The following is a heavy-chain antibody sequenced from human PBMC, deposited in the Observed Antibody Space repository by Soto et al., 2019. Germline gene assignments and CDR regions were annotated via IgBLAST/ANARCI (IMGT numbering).Heavy chain of an antibody. CDR2: MNPNSGNT. V-gene: IGHV1-8*01. CDR1: GYTFTSYD. J-gene: IGHJ6*01. CDR3: ARERRGMDV. Sequence: QVQLVQSGAEVKKPGASVKVSCKASGYTFTSYDINWVRQATGQGLEWMGWMNPNSGNTGYVQKFQGRVNTTRNSSISTAYMELSSLRSEDTAVYFCARERRGMDVWGQGTTVTVSS.